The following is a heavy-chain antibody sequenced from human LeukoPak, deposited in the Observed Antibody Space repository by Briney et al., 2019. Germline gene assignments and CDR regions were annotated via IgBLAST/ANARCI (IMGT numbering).Heavy chain of an antibody. J-gene: IGHJ4*02. Sequence: GGSLRLSCAASGFTFSSYSMNWVRQAPGKGLEWVSSISSSSYIYYAESVKGRFTISRDNAKNSLYLQMNSLRAEDTAVYYCARDLLSDGYFDYWGQGTLVTVSS. V-gene: IGHV3-21*01. D-gene: IGHD5-24*01. CDR3: ARDLLSDGYFDY. CDR1: GFTFSSYS. CDR2: ISSSSYI.